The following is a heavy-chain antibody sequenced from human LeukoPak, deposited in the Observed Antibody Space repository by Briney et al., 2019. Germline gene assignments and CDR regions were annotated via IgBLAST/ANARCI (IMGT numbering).Heavy chain of an antibody. D-gene: IGHD3-3*02. CDR1: GGSISSYY. CDR2: INQSGST. J-gene: IGHJ4*02. Sequence: SETLSLTCTVSGGSISSYYWSWIRQPPGKGLEWIGEINQSGSTNYNPSLKSRVTISFDTSKNQFSLKLSSVTAADTAVYYCARGRAFFDWGQGTLVTVSS. V-gene: IGHV4-34*01. CDR3: ARGRAFFD.